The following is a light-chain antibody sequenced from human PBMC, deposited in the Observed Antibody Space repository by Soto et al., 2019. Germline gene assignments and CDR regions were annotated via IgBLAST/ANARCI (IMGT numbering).Light chain of an antibody. CDR3: CSYAGSYTLV. V-gene: IGLV2-11*01. J-gene: IGLJ2*01. Sequence: QSALTQPRSVSGSPGQSVTISCTGSSSEVGDYNYVSWYQHHPGKAPKLMIYDFSKRPSGVPDRFSGSKSGNTASLTISGLQAEDEADYYCCSYAGSYTLVFGGGTKLTVL. CDR2: DFS. CDR1: SSEVGDYNY.